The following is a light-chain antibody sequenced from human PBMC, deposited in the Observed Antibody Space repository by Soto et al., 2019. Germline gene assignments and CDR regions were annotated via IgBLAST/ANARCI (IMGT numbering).Light chain of an antibody. CDR1: SNDVGGYNY. V-gene: IGLV2-8*01. J-gene: IGLJ1*01. Sequence: QSALTQPPSASGSPGQSVTISCTGTSNDVGGYNYVSWYPQHPGKAPKLMIDEVNNRPSGVPDRFSGSKSGNTASLTVSGLQAEDEADYYCSSFAVSNSFVFGTWTKLTVL. CDR2: EVN. CDR3: SSFAVSNSFV.